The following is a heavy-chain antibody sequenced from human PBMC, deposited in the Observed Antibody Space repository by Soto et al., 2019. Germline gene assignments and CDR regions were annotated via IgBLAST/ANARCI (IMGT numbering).Heavy chain of an antibody. CDR2: ISSSSTTI. Sequence: PGGSLLLSCAASGFPFSSYSMNWVRPAPGKGLEWLSYISSSSTTIYYADSVKGRFTISRDNAKNSLYLQMNSLRDEDTAVYYCARNYYDSSGYYLRSGFDPWGQGTLVTVSS. CDR3: ARNYYDSSGYYLRSGFDP. CDR1: GFPFSSYS. D-gene: IGHD3-22*01. J-gene: IGHJ5*02. V-gene: IGHV3-48*02.